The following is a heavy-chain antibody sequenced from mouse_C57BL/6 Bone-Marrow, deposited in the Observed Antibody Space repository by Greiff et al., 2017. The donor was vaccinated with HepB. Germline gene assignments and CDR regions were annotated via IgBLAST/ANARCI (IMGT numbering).Heavy chain of an antibody. CDR3: TTYYPYYFDY. V-gene: IGHV14-4*01. CDR1: GFNIKDDY. D-gene: IGHD1-1*01. Sequence: EVQLQQSGAELVRPGASVKLSCKASGFNIKDDYMHWVKQRPDQGLEWIGWIDPENGDTEYASKFQGKATITADTSSNTAYLQLSSLTSEDTAVYYCTTYYPYYFDYWGQGTTLTVSS. CDR2: IDPENGDT. J-gene: IGHJ2*01.